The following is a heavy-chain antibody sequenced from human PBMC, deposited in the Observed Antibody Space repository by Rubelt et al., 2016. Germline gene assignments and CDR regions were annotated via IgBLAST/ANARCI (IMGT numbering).Heavy chain of an antibody. V-gene: IGHV4-34*01. CDR2: INHSGST. J-gene: IGHJ4*02. CDR3: ARRTTPRSYYGY. Sequence: QVQLQQWGAGLLKPSETLSLTCAVYGGSFSGYYWSWIRQPPGKGLEWIGEINHSGSTNYNPSLKSRVTISVDTSKNQFSRKLSSVTAADTAVYYCARRTTPRSYYGYWGQGTLVTVSS. CDR1: GGSFSGYY. D-gene: IGHD1-1*01.